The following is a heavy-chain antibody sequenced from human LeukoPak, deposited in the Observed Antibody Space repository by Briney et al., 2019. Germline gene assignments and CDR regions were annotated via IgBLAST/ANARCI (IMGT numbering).Heavy chain of an antibody. V-gene: IGHV6-1*01. CDR2: TYYRSKWYY. J-gene: IGHJ4*02. Sequence: SQTLSLTCAISGDSVSSNSAAWNWIRQSPSRGLEWLGRTYYRSKWYYNYAVSVKSRVTINPDTSKNQFSLQVNSVTPEDTAMYYCARDRAMAGRAINFFDYWGQGILVTVSS. D-gene: IGHD6-19*01. CDR1: GDSVSSNSAA. CDR3: ARDRAMAGRAINFFDY.